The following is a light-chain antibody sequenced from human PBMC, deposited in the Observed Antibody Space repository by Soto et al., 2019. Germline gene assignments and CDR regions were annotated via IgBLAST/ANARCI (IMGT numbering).Light chain of an antibody. CDR2: DAS. CDR1: QSISSW. CDR3: QQYNSYLYT. J-gene: IGKJ2*01. Sequence: DIQMTQSPSTLSASVGDRVTITCRASQSISSWLAWYQQKPGKAPKLLIYDASSLESGVPSRFSGSGSGTDFTLTISSLQTDDVATYYCQQYNSYLYTFGQGTKLEI. V-gene: IGKV1-5*01.